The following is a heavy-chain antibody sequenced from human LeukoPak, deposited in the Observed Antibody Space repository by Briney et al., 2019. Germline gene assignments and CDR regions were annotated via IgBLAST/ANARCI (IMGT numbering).Heavy chain of an antibody. CDR2: IKQDGSEK. D-gene: IGHD6-19*01. Sequence: AGGSLRLSCVASGFTFTSYWMSWVRQAPGRGLEWMANIKQDGSEKYYLDSLEGRFTISRDNAKNSVYLQINRLRAEDTAVYYCARRGTIAVPVFWFDPWGQGTLVIVSS. CDR3: ARRGTIAVPVFWFDP. J-gene: IGHJ5*02. CDR1: GFTFTSYW. V-gene: IGHV3-7*01.